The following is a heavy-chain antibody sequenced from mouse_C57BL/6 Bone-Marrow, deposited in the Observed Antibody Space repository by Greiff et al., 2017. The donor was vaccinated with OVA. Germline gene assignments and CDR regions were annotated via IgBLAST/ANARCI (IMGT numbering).Heavy chain of an antibody. D-gene: IGHD1-1*01. CDR2: ISSGGSYT. CDR1: GFTFSSYG. Sequence: DVKLVESGGDLVKPGGSLKLSCAASGFTFSSYGMSWVRQTPDKRLEWVATISSGGSYTYYPDSVKGRFTISRDNAKNTLYLQMSSLKSEDTAMYYCASHYYGSSYGAMDYWGQGTSVTVSS. V-gene: IGHV5-6*02. J-gene: IGHJ4*01. CDR3: ASHYYGSSYGAMDY.